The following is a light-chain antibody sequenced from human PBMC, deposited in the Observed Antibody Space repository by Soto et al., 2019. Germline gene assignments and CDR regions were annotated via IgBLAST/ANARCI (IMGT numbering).Light chain of an antibody. CDR2: GVN. J-gene: IGKJ2*01. CDR3: HQYAKSPVT. V-gene: IGKV3-20*01. CDR1: QNVAGNF. Sequence: IFLAQSPGTLSLSPGERATLSCRANQNVAGNFVAWYQHKPGQAPRLLISGVNNRATGIPDRFSGRGSGTEFTLTISGLEPQDFAVYYCHQYAKSPVTFGQGTKVDIK.